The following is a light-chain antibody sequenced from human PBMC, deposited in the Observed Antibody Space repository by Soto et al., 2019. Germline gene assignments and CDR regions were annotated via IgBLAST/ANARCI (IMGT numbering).Light chain of an antibody. CDR2: TAS. Sequence: EIVLTQSPGTLSLSPGERATLSCRASQSVSSNYLAWFQQKPGQAPRLLIYTASSRATGIPDRFSGSGSGTDFTLTISRLEPEDFAVYYCQQYGSSPKTFGQGTNVEI. V-gene: IGKV3-20*01. CDR1: QSVSSNY. J-gene: IGKJ1*01. CDR3: QQYGSSPKT.